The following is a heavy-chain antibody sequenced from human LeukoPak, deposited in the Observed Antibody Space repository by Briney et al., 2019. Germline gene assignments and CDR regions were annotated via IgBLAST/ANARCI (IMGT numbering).Heavy chain of an antibody. J-gene: IGHJ3*02. Sequence: ASVKVSCKASGYTFISYGFSWVRQAPGQGLEWMGWISGYNGNTNYAQKLQGRVTMTTDTSTSTAYMELRSLRSDDTAVYYCARGPSGSYSDAFDIWGQGTMVTVSS. D-gene: IGHD1-26*01. V-gene: IGHV1-18*01. CDR2: ISGYNGNT. CDR1: GYTFISYG. CDR3: ARGPSGSYSDAFDI.